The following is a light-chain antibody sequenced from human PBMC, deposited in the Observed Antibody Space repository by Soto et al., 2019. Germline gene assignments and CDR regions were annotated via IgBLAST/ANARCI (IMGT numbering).Light chain of an antibody. J-gene: IGKJ1*01. CDR1: QSVSSN. V-gene: IGKV3D-15*01. Sequence: EVVMTQSPTILSVSPGERATLSCRASQSVSSNLAWYQQKPGQAPRLLMYGIYTRAPGIPARFSGSGSGTEFTLTISSLQSEDSAVYYCQQYNNWPPRTFGQGTKVEIK. CDR2: GIY. CDR3: QQYNNWPPRT.